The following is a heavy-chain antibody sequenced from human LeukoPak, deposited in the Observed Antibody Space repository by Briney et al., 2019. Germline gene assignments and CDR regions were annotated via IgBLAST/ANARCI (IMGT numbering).Heavy chain of an antibody. CDR3: AREEGRNFGY. V-gene: IGHV4-61*02. CDR1: GGSISSGSYY. J-gene: IGHJ4*02. CDR2: IYTSGST. Sequence: SETLSLTCTVSGGSISSGSYYWSWIRQPAGKGLEWIGRIYTSGSTNYNPSLKSRVTISVDTSKNQFSLQLNSVTPEDTAVYYCAREEGRNFGYWGQGTLITVSS.